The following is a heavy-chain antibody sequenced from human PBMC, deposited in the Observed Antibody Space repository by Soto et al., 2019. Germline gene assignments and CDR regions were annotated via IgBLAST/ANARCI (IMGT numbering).Heavy chain of an antibody. Sequence: SETLSLTCAVSGGSISRSNWWSWVRQPPGKGLEWIGEIYHSGSTNYNPSLKSRVTISVDKSKNQFSLKLSSVTAADTAVYYCARERIAVAGTNYYYYGMDVWGQGTTVT. V-gene: IGHV4-4*02. J-gene: IGHJ6*02. CDR1: GGSISRSNW. D-gene: IGHD6-19*01. CDR2: IYHSGST. CDR3: ARERIAVAGTNYYYYGMDV.